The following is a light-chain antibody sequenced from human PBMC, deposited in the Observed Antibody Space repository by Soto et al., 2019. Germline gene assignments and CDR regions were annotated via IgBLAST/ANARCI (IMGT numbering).Light chain of an antibody. V-gene: IGKV3-15*01. CDR3: QQYDNWPLT. CDR2: GAS. Sequence: EIVLTQSPGTLSLSPGDRATLSCRASQSVSSYLAWYQQKPGQAPRLLIYGASTRATGIPARFSGSGSGTEFTLTISSLQSEDFAVYYCQQYDNWPLTFGGGTKVEIK. CDR1: QSVSSY. J-gene: IGKJ4*01.